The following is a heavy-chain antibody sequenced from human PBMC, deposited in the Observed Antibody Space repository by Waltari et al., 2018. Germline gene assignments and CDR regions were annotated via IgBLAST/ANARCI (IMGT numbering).Heavy chain of an antibody. CDR1: GDSISGNYW. CDR3: AGDRAIGLFFDY. D-gene: IGHD2-2*01. Sequence: QVQLQESGQGLVKPSGTLSLTCAVSGDSISGNYWWSWVRQSPEKGLEWIGQVHHSGKTHYNPSLQSRVTISVDKPKIQFSLNLNSVTAADTAVYYCAGDRAIGLFFDYWGRGTLVTVSS. CDR2: VHHSGKT. V-gene: IGHV4-4*02. J-gene: IGHJ4*02.